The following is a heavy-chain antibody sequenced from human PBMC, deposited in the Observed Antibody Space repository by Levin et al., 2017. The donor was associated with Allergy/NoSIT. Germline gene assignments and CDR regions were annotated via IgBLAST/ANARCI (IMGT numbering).Heavy chain of an antibody. CDR3: ARDRTWYDY. Sequence: GGSLRLSCAASGFTFSNYWMSWVRQTPGKGLEWVANIKQDGSEKYYVDSVKGRFTISRDNAKNSLYLQMNSLRAEDTAVYYCARDRTWYDYWGQGTLVTVSS. CDR1: GFTFSNYW. J-gene: IGHJ4*02. D-gene: IGHD6-13*01. V-gene: IGHV3-7*01. CDR2: IKQDGSEK.